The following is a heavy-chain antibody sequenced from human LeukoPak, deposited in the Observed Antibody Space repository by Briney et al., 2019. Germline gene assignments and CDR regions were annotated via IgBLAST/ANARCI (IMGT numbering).Heavy chain of an antibody. CDR1: GFDFSGFY. Sequence: GGSLKLSCAASGFDFSGFYVHWVRQASGRGLEWVGLIRSKPNSYTTVYAASVKGRFTISRDDSKNTAYLQMNSLKAEDTAVYYCTRQECSGGSCSYVDFWGQGTLVTVSS. CDR2: IRSKPNSYTT. V-gene: IGHV3-73*01. CDR3: TRQECSGGSCSYVDF. D-gene: IGHD2-15*01. J-gene: IGHJ4*02.